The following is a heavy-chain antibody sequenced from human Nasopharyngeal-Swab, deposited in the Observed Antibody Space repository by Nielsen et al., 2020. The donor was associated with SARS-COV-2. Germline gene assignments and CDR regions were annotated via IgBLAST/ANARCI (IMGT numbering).Heavy chain of an antibody. CDR1: GFTFSSYS. D-gene: IGHD3-3*01. Sequence: GGSLRLSCAASGFTFSSYSMNWVRQAPGKGLEWVSSISSSSSYIYYADSVKGRFTISRGNAKNSLYLQMNSLRAEDTAVYYCARHLPLRFLEWLFPDYFDYWGQGTLVTVSS. CDR3: ARHLPLRFLEWLFPDYFDY. J-gene: IGHJ4*02. V-gene: IGHV3-21*01. CDR2: ISSSSSYI.